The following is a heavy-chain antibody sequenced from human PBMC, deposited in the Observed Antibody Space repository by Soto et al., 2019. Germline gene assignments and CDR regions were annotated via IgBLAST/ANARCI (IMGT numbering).Heavy chain of an antibody. V-gene: IGHV5-51*01. CDR2: IYPGDSDT. Sequence: PGESLKISCKGSGYSFTSYWIGWVRQMPGKGLEWMGIIYPGDSDTRYSPSFQGQVTISADKSISTAYLQWSSLKASDTAMYYCARSYYDSSGYYLYYFAYWGQGTLVTVSS. J-gene: IGHJ4*02. D-gene: IGHD3-22*01. CDR1: GYSFTSYW. CDR3: ARSYYDSSGYYLYYFAY.